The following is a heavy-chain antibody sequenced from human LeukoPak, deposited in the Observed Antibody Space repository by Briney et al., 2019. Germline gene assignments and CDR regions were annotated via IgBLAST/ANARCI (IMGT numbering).Heavy chain of an antibody. V-gene: IGHV3-11*03. CDR1: GFTFSDYY. J-gene: IGHJ5*02. Sequence: GGSLRLSCAASGFTFSDYYMSWIRQAPGKGLEWVSYTSSSSYTNYADSVKGRFTISRDNAKNSLYLQMNSLRAEDTAVYYCARNYYGSGSYFEVPYNWFDPWGQGTLVTVSS. CDR3: ARNYYGSGSYFEVPYNWFDP. CDR2: TSSSSYT. D-gene: IGHD3-10*01.